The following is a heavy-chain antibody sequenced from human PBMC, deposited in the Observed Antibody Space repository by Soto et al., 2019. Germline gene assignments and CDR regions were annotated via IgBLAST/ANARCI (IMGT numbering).Heavy chain of an antibody. CDR1: GGSFSGYY. J-gene: IGHJ3*02. D-gene: IGHD5-12*01. V-gene: IGHV4-34*01. CDR2: INHSGST. CDR3: ARGRRGGYDSYAFDI. Sequence: SETLSLTCAVYGGSFSGYYWSWIRQPPGKGLEWIGEINHSGSTNYNPSLKSRVTISVDTSKNQSSLKLSSVTAADTAVYYCARGRRGGYDSYAFDIWGQGTMVTVSS.